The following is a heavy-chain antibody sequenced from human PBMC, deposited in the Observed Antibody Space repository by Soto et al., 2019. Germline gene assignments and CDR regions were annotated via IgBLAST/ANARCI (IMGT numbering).Heavy chain of an antibody. CDR3: ARWGTTGGLDV. Sequence: QVQLVESGGGVVQPGTSLRLSCVGSGFTFRSYVRHWVRQAPGNWLEWVALTSYDGSNKYYDDSVKGRFTISRDNSRNKVDLQMDNLRLEDTALYYCARWGTTGGLDVWGQGTLVSVSS. D-gene: IGHD3-16*01. CDR2: TSYDGSNK. V-gene: IGHV3-30*19. CDR1: GFTFRSYV. J-gene: IGHJ4*02.